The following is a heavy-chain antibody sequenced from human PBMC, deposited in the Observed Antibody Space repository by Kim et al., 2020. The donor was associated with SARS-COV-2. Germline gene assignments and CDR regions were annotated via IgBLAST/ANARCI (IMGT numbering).Heavy chain of an antibody. D-gene: IGHD6-19*01. V-gene: IGHV4-39*01. J-gene: IGHJ4*02. CDR3: ARHPAAQWLEYYFDY. Sequence: PTLKSRVTISVDTSKNQFSLKLSSVTAADTAVYYCARHPAAQWLEYYFDYWGQGTLVTVSS.